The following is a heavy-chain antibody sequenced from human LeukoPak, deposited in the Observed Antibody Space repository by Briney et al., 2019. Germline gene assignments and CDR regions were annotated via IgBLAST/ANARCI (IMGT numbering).Heavy chain of an antibody. J-gene: IGHJ3*02. CDR2: ISSTGITK. V-gene: IGHV3-48*03. CDR3: ARDLVSGAYTFDT. CDR1: GFTFSNFG. Sequence: PGGSLRLSCAAPGFTFSNFGLNWVRQAPGKGLQWVSFISSTGITKYYADSVRGRFTISRDNTRNSLYLQMSSLRAEDTAVYYCARDLVSGAYTFDTWGQGTVVTVSS. D-gene: IGHD3-16*01.